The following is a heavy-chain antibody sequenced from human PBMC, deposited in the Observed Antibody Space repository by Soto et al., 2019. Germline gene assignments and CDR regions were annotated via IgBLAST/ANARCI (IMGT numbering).Heavy chain of an antibody. J-gene: IGHJ4*02. Sequence: LSLTCAASGFTFSGSTMHWVRQASGKGLEWGGRIRSKANSYATAYAGSGEGRFTISRDDSKNTAYLQMDSLKTEETAVYYCTSPGDYTTGGYWGQGTLVTVSS. CDR3: TSPGDYTTGGY. CDR2: IRSKANSYAT. D-gene: IGHD4-17*01. CDR1: GFTFSGST. V-gene: IGHV3-73*01.